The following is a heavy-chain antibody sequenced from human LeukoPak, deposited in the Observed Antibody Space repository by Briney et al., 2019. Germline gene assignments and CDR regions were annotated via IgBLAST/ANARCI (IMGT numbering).Heavy chain of an antibody. V-gene: IGHV3-53*01. CDR2: IYTGGNS. Sequence: GGSLRLSCAVSGFTVSSTHMVWVRQAPGKGLEWVSVIYTGGNSYYAGSVQGRYLISRDISKSTLYIQMNNLRAEDSALYYCARGGRGSAAVVAPRSFDIWGQGTMVTVSS. CDR3: ARGGRGSAAVVAPRSFDI. J-gene: IGHJ3*02. CDR1: GFTVSSTH. D-gene: IGHD3-22*01.